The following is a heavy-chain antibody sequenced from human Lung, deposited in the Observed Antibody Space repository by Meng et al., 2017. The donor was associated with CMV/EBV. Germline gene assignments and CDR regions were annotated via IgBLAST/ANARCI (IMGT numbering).Heavy chain of an antibody. CDR2: IIPILGIA. D-gene: IGHD6-13*01. Sequence: SVKVSCXASGGTFSSYAISWVRQAPGQGLEWMGGIIPILGIANYAQKFQGRVTITADKSTSTAYMELSSLRSEDTAVYYCARDRGGWQHQLVRYYYGMDVWGQGTTVTVSS. J-gene: IGHJ6*02. CDR1: GGTFSSYA. V-gene: IGHV1-69*10. CDR3: ARDRGGWQHQLVRYYYGMDV.